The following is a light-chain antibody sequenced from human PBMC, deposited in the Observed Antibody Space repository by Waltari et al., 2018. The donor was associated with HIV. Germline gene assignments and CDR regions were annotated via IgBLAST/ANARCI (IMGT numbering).Light chain of an antibody. CDR3: QQYQSYSLT. V-gene: IGKV1-5*03. Sequence: DIQMTHSPSPLSASVGDRVTITGRSSQSISSWLAWYQQQPGRAPKLLIYKTSTLHSGVPSRFSGSGAGTEFSLPISSLQPDDFATDYCQQYQSYSLTCGQGTRLEIK. CDR1: QSISSW. CDR2: KTS. J-gene: IGKJ5*01.